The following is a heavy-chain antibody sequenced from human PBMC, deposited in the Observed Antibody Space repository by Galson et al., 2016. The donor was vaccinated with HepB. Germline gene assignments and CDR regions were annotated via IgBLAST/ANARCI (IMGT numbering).Heavy chain of an antibody. CDR3: AHSARLGVFTLFDP. CDR1: GFSLNTDAVA. Sequence: PALVKPTQTLTLTCSFSGFSLNTDAVAVGWIRQPPGKALEWLALLYWNDDKRYRPSLKTRLTITQVSSRNQVVLTMTNMDPVDTGTYFCAHSARLGVFTLFDPWGQGTRVTVSS. J-gene: IGHJ5*02. CDR2: LYWNDDK. V-gene: IGHV2-5*01. D-gene: IGHD7-27*01.